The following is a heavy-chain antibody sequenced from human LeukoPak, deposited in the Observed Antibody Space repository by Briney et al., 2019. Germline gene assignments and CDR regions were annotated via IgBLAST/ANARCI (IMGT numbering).Heavy chain of an antibody. CDR2: IYPGDSDT. V-gene: IGHV5-51*01. J-gene: IGHJ4*02. CDR3: ARPLCGVAPGPSFDY. Sequence: NPGESLKISCKGSGYSFTSYWIGWVRQMPGKGLEWMGIIYPGDSDTRYSPSFQGQVTISADKSIGTAYLQWSSLKASDTAMYYCARPLCGVAPGPSFDYGGRGPLVTVSS. D-gene: IGHD2-21*01. CDR1: GYSFTSYW.